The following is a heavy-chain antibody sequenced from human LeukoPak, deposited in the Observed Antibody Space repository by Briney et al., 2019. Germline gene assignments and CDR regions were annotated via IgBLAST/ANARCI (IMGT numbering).Heavy chain of an antibody. D-gene: IGHD3-22*01. CDR3: AKDPMTTYDVY. Sequence: PGGSLRLSCAASGITLSSYDMHWVRQAPGKALEWVAVISYDGSNKDYADSVKGRFTISRDNSKNTLDLQMNSLRAEDTAVYYCAKDPMTTYDVYWGQGTLVTVSS. J-gene: IGHJ4*02. CDR1: GITLSSYD. V-gene: IGHV3-30-3*01. CDR2: ISYDGSNK.